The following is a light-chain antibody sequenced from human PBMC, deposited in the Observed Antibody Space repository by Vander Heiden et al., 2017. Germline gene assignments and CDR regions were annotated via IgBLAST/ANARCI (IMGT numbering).Light chain of an antibody. V-gene: IGLV3-19*01. J-gene: IGLJ2*01. CDR3: NSRDSSGTNVI. CDR2: DKN. CDR1: RLRNFY. Sequence: SSELTQAPAVSVALGQTVRITCQGDRLRNFYASWYQQKPGQAPVLLIFDKNSRPSGIPDRFSGSDSGNTASLTITGAQAEDEADYYCNSRDSSGTNVIFGGGTRLTVL.